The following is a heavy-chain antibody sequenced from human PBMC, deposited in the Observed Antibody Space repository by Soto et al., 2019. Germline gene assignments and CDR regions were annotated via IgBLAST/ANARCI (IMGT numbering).Heavy chain of an antibody. CDR3: TRGPRSTSTGTGAF. CDR1: GFTFSMDG. V-gene: IGHV3-74*01. J-gene: IGHJ4*02. D-gene: IGHD1-1*01. Sequence: AGGSRRPSCAASGFTFSMDGRHWVRQVPGKGPEWVSRINDDGISTNYADSVKGRFTISIDNAKNTLYLQMNALRVEDTAVYYCTRGPRSTSTGTGAFWSQGTLVTVSS. CDR2: INDDGIST.